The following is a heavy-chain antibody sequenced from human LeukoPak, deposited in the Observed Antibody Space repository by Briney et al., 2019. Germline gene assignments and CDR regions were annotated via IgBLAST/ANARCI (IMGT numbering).Heavy chain of an antibody. CDR1: GGSISSGGYY. CDR2: IYYSGST. V-gene: IGHV4-31*11. D-gene: IGHD3-22*01. J-gene: IGHJ4*02. CDR3: ARSDSSGYYSSLFFDY. Sequence: PSETLSLTCAVSGGSISSGGYYWSWIRQHPGKGLEWIGYIYYSGSTYYNPSLKSRVTISVDTSKNQFSLKLSSVTAADTAVYYCARSDSSGYYSSLFFDYWGQGTLVTVSS.